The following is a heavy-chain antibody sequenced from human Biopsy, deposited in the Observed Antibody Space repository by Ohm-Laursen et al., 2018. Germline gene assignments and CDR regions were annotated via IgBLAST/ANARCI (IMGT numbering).Heavy chain of an antibody. J-gene: IGHJ5*02. CDR2: VYNGGIT. Sequence: TLSLTRSVSGGSIISYYWTWIRQPPGKGLEWIGHVYNGGITNYNPSLKSRVTISKDTSKNQFSLQVNSVTAVDTAVYYCARTPRDSFWSGSYKRGLWFDPWGQGTLVIVSS. CDR3: ARTPRDSFWSGSYKRGLWFDP. CDR1: GGSIISYY. D-gene: IGHD3-3*01. V-gene: IGHV4-59*01.